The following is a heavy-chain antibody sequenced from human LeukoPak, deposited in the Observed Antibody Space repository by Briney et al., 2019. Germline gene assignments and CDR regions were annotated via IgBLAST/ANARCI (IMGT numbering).Heavy chain of an antibody. CDR3: AKGDYSNYVRSYFDY. Sequence: GSLNLSCAVSGFTFSSYWMNWVRQAPGKGLEWVSSISGSGGSTYFADSVKGRFTISRDNSKNTLYLQMNSLRAEDTAVYYCAKGDYSNYVRSYFDYWGQGTLVTVSS. CDR1: GFTFSSYW. J-gene: IGHJ4*02. D-gene: IGHD4-11*01. CDR2: ISGSGGST. V-gene: IGHV3-23*01.